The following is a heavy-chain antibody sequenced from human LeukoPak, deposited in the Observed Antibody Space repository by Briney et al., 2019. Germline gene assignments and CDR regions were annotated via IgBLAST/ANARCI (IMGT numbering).Heavy chain of an antibody. CDR2: IYYSGST. Sequence: PSETLSLTCTVSGGSISSYYWSWIRQPPGKGLEWIGYIYYSGSTNYNPSLKSRVTISVDTSKNQFSLKLSSVTAADTAVYYCARVEYYGSGCLDYWGQGTLVTVSS. D-gene: IGHD3-10*01. J-gene: IGHJ4*02. V-gene: IGHV4-59*08. CDR1: GGSISSYY. CDR3: ARVEYYGSGCLDY.